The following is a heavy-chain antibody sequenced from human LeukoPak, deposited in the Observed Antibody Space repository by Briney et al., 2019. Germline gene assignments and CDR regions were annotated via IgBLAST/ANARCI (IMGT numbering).Heavy chain of an antibody. Sequence: PGGSLRLSCAASGFPFSSYSMNWVRQAPGKGLEWVSSISSSSSYIYYADSVKGRFTISRDNAKNSLYLQMNSLRAEDTAVYYCARDVGYCISTSCYENYFDYWGQGTLVTVSA. CDR1: GFPFSSYS. V-gene: IGHV3-21*01. CDR3: ARDVGYCISTSCYENYFDY. J-gene: IGHJ4*02. CDR2: ISSSSSYI. D-gene: IGHD2-2*01.